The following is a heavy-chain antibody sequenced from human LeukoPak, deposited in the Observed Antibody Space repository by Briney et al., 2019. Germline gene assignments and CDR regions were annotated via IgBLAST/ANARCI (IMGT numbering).Heavy chain of an antibody. Sequence: PGGSLRLSCAASGFTFSSYAMSWVRQALGQGLEWGSTISGSGGSTYYADSVKGRFTISRDNSKNTLYLQMNSLRAEDTAVYYCAKGPIANGYYFEYWGQGSLVTVSS. V-gene: IGHV3-23*01. CDR1: GFTFSSYA. CDR3: AKGPIANGYYFEY. CDR2: ISGSGGST. D-gene: IGHD6-13*01. J-gene: IGHJ4*02.